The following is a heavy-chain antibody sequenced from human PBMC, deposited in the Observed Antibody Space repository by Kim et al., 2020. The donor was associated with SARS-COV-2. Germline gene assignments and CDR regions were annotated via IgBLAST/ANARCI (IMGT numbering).Heavy chain of an antibody. J-gene: IGHJ5*02. V-gene: IGHV4-34*01. CDR2: ST. D-gene: IGHD3-10*01. Sequence: STTNNPSHQSRVTISADTSKNQFSLKLSSVTAADTAVYYCASRPGVRRSTWGQGTLVTVSS. CDR3: ASRPGVRRST.